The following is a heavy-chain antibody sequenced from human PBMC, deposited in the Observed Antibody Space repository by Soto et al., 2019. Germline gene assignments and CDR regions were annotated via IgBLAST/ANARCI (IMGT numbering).Heavy chain of an antibody. CDR2: IFTSGYT. V-gene: IGHV4-4*07. CDR1: CYLNSCFY. Sequence: ETLFLPCPFSCYLNSCFYWNWIRQPAGKGLEWIGRIFTSGYTKYNPSLKSRVTMSVDTSKNQFSLKLSSVTAADTAVYYCARAPGGYYYFDYWGQGTLVTVSS. J-gene: IGHJ4*02. D-gene: IGHD3-22*01. CDR3: ARAPGGYYYFDY.